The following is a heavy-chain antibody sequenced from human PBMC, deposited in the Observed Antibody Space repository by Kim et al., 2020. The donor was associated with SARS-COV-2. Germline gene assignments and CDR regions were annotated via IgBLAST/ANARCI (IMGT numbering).Heavy chain of an antibody. CDR1: GGSISSYY. CDR3: ARHQGRGFEY. V-gene: IGHV4-59*08. J-gene: IGHJ4*02. CDR2: IYYSGST. D-gene: IGHD3-10*01. Sequence: SETLSLTCTVSGGSISSYYWSWIRQPPGKGLEWIGYIYYSGSTNYNPSLKSRVTISVDTSKNQFSLKLSSVTAADTAVYYCARHQGRGFEYWGQGTLVTVSS.